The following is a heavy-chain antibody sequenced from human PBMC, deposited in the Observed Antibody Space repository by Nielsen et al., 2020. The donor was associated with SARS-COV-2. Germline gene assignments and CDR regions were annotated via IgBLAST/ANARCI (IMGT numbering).Heavy chain of an antibody. V-gene: IGHV4-34*01. CDR3: ARFTVAGTDVY. D-gene: IGHD6-19*01. CDR2: INHSGST. Sequence: GSLRLSCAVYGGSFSGYYWSWIRQPPGKGLEWIGEINHSGSTNYNPSLKSRVTISVDKSKNQFSLKLSSVTAADTAVYYCARFTVAGTDVYWGQGTLVTVSS. CDR1: GGSFSGYY. J-gene: IGHJ4*02.